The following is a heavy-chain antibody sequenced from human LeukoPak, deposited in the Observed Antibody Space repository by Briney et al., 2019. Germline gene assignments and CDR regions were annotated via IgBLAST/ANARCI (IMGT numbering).Heavy chain of an antibody. D-gene: IGHD1-7*01. J-gene: IGHJ6*02. CDR2: IDDSGST. Sequence: SETLSLTCAVYGGSLSGYYWTWIRQPPGKGLEWIGEIDDSGSTNYNPSLKSRVTISVDTSKNQFSLRLSSVTAADTAVYYCARGGRITGTAYYYYYYGMDVWGQGTTVTVSS. CDR3: ARGGRITGTAYYYYYYGMDV. V-gene: IGHV4-34*01. CDR1: GGSLSGYY.